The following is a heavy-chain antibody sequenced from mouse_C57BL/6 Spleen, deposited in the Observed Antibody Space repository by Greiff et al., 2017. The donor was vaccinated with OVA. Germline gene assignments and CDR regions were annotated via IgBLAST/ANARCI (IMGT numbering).Heavy chain of an antibody. Sequence: QVQLKQPGAELVKPGASVKLSCKASGYTFTSYWMHWVKQRPGQGLEWIGMIHPYSGSTNYNEKFKSKATLTVDKSSSTAYMQLSSLTSEDSAVYYCASVIYAPFMDYWGQGTSVTVSS. V-gene: IGHV1-64*01. D-gene: IGHD2-3*01. CDR1: GYTFTSYW. CDR2: IHPYSGST. J-gene: IGHJ4*01. CDR3: ASVIYAPFMDY.